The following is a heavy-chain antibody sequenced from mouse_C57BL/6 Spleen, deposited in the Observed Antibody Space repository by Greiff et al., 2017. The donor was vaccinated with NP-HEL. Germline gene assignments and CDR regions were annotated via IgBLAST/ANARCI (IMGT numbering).Heavy chain of an antibody. Sequence: QVQLKESGAELMKPGASVKLSCKATGYTFTGYWIEWVKQRPGHGLEWIGEILPGSGSTNYNRKFKGKATFTADTSSNTAYMQLSSLTTEDSAIYYCARDGLYAMDYWGQGTSVTVSS. V-gene: IGHV1-9*01. CDR2: ILPGSGST. J-gene: IGHJ4*01. CDR1: GYTFTGYW. CDR3: ARDGLYAMDY. D-gene: IGHD1-2*01.